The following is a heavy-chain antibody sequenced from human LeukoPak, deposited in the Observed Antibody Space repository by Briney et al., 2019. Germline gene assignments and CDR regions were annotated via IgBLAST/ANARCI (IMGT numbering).Heavy chain of an antibody. V-gene: IGHV4-31*03. CDR1: GGSISSGGYY. Sequence: SQTLSLTCTVSGGSISSGGYYWSWIRQHPGKGLEWLGYIYYSGSTYYNPSLKSRVTISVDTSKNQFSLKLSSVTAADTAVYYCAIRDHYYDSDAFDIWGQGTMVTVSS. CDR3: AIRDHYYDSDAFDI. J-gene: IGHJ3*02. CDR2: IYYSGST. D-gene: IGHD3-22*01.